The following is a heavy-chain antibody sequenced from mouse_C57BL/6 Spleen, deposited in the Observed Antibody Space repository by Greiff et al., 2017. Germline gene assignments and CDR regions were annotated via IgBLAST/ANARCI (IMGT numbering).Heavy chain of an antibody. Sequence: QVQLQQSGAELVRPGASVTLSCKASGYTFTDYEMHWVKQTPVHGLEWIGAIDPETGGTAYNQKFKGKAILTADKSSSTAYMELRSLTSEDSAVYYCTRRNYGYFDVWGTGTTVTVSS. V-gene: IGHV1-15*01. CDR2: IDPETGGT. J-gene: IGHJ1*03. CDR3: TRRNYGYFDV. CDR1: GYTFTDYE.